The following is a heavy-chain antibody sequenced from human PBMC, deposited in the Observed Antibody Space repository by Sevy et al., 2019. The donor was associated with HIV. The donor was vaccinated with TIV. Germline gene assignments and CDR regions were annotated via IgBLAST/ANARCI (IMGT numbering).Heavy chain of an antibody. CDR3: ARDSGYSINWYPAY. J-gene: IGHJ4*02. D-gene: IGHD6-13*01. V-gene: IGHV3-30*03. CDR2: MSYDGSYK. CDR1: GFTFSSHG. Sequence: GGSLRLSCAASGFTFSSHGMHWVRQAPGKGLEWVAVMSYDGSYKYYGDSVKGRFTISRDDSKNTLYLQMNSLRPEDTAMYYCARDSGYSINWYPAYWGQGTLVTVSS.